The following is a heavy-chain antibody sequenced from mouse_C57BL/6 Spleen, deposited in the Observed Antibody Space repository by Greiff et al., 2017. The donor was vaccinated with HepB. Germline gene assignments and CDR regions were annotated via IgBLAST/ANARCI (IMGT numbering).Heavy chain of an antibody. V-gene: IGHV5-9*01. Sequence: EVQLVESGGGLVKPGGSLKLSCAASGFTFSSYTMSWVRQTPEKRLEWVATISGGGGNTYYPDSVKGRFTISRDNAKNTLYLQMSSLRSEDTALYYGARQHGSVLFAYWGQGTLVTVSA. CDR1: GFTFSSYT. D-gene: IGHD2-2*01. CDR2: ISGGGGNT. CDR3: ARQHGSVLFAY. J-gene: IGHJ3*01.